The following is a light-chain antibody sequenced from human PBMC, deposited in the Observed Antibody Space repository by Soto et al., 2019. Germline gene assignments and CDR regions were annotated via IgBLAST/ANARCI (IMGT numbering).Light chain of an antibody. Sequence: ETVLTQSPGTLSLSPGERATLSCRASQSVSSDFLVWYQQKPGQAPRLLIHGTSSRAPGIPDRFSGSGSGTDFTLTISRLEPEDIAVYYCQRYGSSPRWTFGQGTKVEIK. V-gene: IGKV3-20*01. CDR2: GTS. CDR3: QRYGSSPRWT. J-gene: IGKJ1*01. CDR1: QSVSSDF.